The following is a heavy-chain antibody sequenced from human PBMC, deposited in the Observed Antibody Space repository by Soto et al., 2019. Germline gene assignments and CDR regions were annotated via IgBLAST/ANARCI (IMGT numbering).Heavy chain of an antibody. Sequence: QEQLVESGGGVVQPGRSLRLTCATSGFTFSTYGMHWVRQAPGKGLEWVAVISYDGSNKFYTDSVKGRFTISRDFSKNTLYLQMSSLRVEDTAIYYCAWYNSGWDFDYWGQGTLVTVSS. J-gene: IGHJ4*02. D-gene: IGHD6-19*01. V-gene: IGHV3-33*01. CDR1: GFTFSTYG. CDR3: AWYNSGWDFDY. CDR2: ISYDGSNK.